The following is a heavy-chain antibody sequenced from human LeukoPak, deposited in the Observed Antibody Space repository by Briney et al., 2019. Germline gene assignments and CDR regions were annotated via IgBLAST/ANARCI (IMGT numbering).Heavy chain of an antibody. D-gene: IGHD6-13*01. Sequence: GGSLRLSCAASGFTFSTYAIHWVRQAPGRGLEWVAYISYDGTTKYYADSVKGRFTISRDNSENQLYTQMNSLRVECTATSCCAINAGADAGTTYWYFDLWGRGTLVIVSS. J-gene: IGHJ2*01. V-gene: IGHV3-30*14. CDR1: GFTFSTYA. CDR3: AINAGADAGTTYWYFDL. CDR2: ISYDGTTK.